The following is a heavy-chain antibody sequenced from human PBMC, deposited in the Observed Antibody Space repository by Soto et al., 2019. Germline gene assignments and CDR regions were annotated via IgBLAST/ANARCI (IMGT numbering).Heavy chain of an antibody. CDR2: VSGSGGST. CDR1: GFTFSSYA. V-gene: IGHV3-23*01. Sequence: EVQLLDSGGGLVQPGGSLRLSCAASGFTFSSYAMSWVRQAPGKGLQWVSAVSGSGGSTYYADSVKSRFTISRDNSKNTRYLRMNSLRAVDTAVYYCAKYDAVIIHEYYCAYWGQGTLVTVSS. D-gene: IGHD3-3*01. CDR3: AKYDAVIIHEYYCAY. J-gene: IGHJ4*02.